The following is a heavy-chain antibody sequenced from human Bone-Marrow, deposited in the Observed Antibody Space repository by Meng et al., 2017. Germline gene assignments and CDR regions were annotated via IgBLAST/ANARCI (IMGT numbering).Heavy chain of an antibody. J-gene: IGHJ4*02. CDR3: ARGLFLEVLLNIGSGSFYYFDY. CDR2: MNPNSGNT. V-gene: IGHV1-8*01. D-gene: IGHD3-10*01. Sequence: ASVKVSCKASGYTFTSYDINWVRQATGQGLEWMGWMNPNSGNTGYAQKFQGRVTMTRNTSISTAYMELSSLRSEDTAVYYCARGLFLEVLLNIGSGSFYYFDYWGQGTLVTVS. CDR1: GYTFTSYD.